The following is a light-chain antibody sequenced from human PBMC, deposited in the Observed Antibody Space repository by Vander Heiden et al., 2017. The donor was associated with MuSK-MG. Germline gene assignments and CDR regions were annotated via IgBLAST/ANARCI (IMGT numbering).Light chain of an antibody. CDR2: KDS. CDR3: QSADSSGTPVV. J-gene: IGLJ2*01. V-gene: IGLV3-25*03. CDR1: ALPKQY. Sequence: SSELTHPPSVSVSPGQTARITCPGDALPKQYAYWYRQKPGQAPVLVICKDSERPSGIPERFSGSSSGTTVTLTISGVQAEDEADYYCQSADSSGTPVVFGGGTKLTVL.